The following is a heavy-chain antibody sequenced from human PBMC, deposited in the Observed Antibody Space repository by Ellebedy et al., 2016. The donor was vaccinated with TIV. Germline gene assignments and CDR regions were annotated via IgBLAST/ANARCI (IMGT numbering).Heavy chain of an antibody. CDR2: IYYSGNT. CDR3: ARRPVSGDYETVFDY. V-gene: IGHV4-39*01. D-gene: IGHD4-17*01. Sequence: SETLSLTCTVSGGSIRRSSYYWGWIRQPPGKGLEWIGNIYYSGNTDYNPSLKSRVTISLDTSKNQVSLNLRSVTAADTAVYFCARRPVSGDYETVFDYWGQGTLVTVSS. CDR1: GGSIRRSSYY. J-gene: IGHJ4*02.